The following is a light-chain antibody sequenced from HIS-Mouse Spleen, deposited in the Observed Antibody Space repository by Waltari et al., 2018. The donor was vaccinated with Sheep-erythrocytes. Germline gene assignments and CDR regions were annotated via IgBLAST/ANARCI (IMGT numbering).Light chain of an antibody. CDR1: SSDVGGYNY. CDR3: CSYAGSYNHV. V-gene: IGLV2-8*01. J-gene: IGLJ1*01. CDR2: DVS. Sequence: SALTQPPSASGSPGQSVTISCTGTSSDVGGYNYVSWYQQHPVKAPKLMIYDVSKRPSGVPVRFSGSKSGNTASLTISGLQAEDEAEYYCCSYAGSYNHVFATGTKVTVL.